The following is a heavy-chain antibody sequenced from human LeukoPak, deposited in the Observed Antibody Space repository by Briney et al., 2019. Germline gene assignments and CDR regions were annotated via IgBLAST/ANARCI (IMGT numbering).Heavy chain of an antibody. CDR3: ARDHGSSGWYWDYFDY. CDR2: IYTSGST. J-gene: IGHJ4*02. CDR1: GGSISSYY. Sequence: PSETLSLTCTVSGGSISSYYWSWIRQPAGKGLEWIGRIYTSGSTNYNPSLKSRVTMSVDTSKNQFSLKLSSVTAADTAVYYCARDHGSSGWYWDYFDYWGQGTLVTVSS. V-gene: IGHV4-4*07. D-gene: IGHD6-19*01.